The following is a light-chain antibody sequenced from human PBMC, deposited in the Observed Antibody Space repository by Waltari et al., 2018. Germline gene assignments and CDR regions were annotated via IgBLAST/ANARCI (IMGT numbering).Light chain of an antibody. CDR3: AAWDDSLSVSYV. CDR1: NSNIGTNS. CDR2: RPN. V-gene: IGLV1-47*01. J-gene: IGLJ1*01. Sequence: QSVLTQPPSASGTPGQRVTISCSGTNSNIGTNSVFCYQTLPGTAPKLLTYRPNKRPPGFPARFSGSKSGTSASLAITGLRSEDEADYYCAAWDDSLSVSYVFGSGTKVTV.